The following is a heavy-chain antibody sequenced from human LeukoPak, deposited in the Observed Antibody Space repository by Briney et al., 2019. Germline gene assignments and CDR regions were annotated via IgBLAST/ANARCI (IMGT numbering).Heavy chain of an antibody. CDR2: IYPGDSDT. Sequence: GESLKISCKGSGYSFTSYWIGWVRQMPGKGLGWMGIIYPGDSDTRYSPSFQGQVTISADKSISTAYLQWSSLKASDTAMYYCGTTVTTSFYYYYGMDVWGQGTTVTVSS. V-gene: IGHV5-51*01. CDR3: GTTVTTSFYYYYGMDV. D-gene: IGHD4-17*01. J-gene: IGHJ6*02. CDR1: GYSFTSYW.